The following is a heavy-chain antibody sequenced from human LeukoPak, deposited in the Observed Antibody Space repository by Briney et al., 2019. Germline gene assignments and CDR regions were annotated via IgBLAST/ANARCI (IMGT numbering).Heavy chain of an antibody. Sequence: SETLSLTCTVSGGSISSYYWSWIRQPPGKGLEWIGYTYYSGSTNYNPSPKSRVTISVDTSKNQFSLKLSSVTAADTAVYYCARLTTVAPGIAATGTDYAFDIWGQGTKVTVSS. CDR1: GGSISSYY. J-gene: IGHJ3*02. V-gene: IGHV4-59*01. D-gene: IGHD6-13*01. CDR3: ARLTTVAPGIAATGTDYAFDI. CDR2: TYYSGST.